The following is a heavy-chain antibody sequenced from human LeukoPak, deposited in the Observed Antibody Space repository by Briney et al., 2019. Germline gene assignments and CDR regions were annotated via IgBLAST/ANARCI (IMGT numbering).Heavy chain of an antibody. CDR3: AKDLSSSWYVVVGLFDP. CDR2: ISGSGGST. Sequence: PGGSLRLSCAASGFTFDDYTMHWVRQAPGKGLEWVSAISGSGGSTYYADSVKGRFTISRDNSKNTLYLQMNSLRAEDTAVYYCAKDLSSSWYVVVGLFDPWGQGTLVTVSS. D-gene: IGHD6-13*01. V-gene: IGHV3-23*01. J-gene: IGHJ5*02. CDR1: GFTFDDYT.